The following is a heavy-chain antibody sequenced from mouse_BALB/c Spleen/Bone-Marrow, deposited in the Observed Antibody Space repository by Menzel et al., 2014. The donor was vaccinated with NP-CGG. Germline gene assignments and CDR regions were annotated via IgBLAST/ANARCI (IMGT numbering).Heavy chain of an antibody. D-gene: IGHD2-14*01. V-gene: IGHV5-9-2*01. CDR2: ISGGGSYT. J-gene: IGHJ4*01. Sequence: EVKLMESGGGLVKPGGSLKLSCAASGFTFSSYGMSWVRQTPEKRLEWVATISGGGSYTYYPDSVKGRFTISRDNAKNNLSLQMSSLRPEDTALYYCARVYYRNDAYAMDYWGQGTSVTVSS. CDR3: ARVYYRNDAYAMDY. CDR1: GFTFSSYG.